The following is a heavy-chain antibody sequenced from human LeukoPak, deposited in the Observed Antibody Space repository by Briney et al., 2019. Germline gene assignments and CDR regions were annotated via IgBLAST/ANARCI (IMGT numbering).Heavy chain of an antibody. Sequence: HPGGSLRLSCAASGFSFSDFGMHWIRQAPGKGLEWVTLIRSDGSSIYYADSVKGRFTISRDNSRNTLYLQMNSLRVEDTAVYYCAKDRDEYGNDCWGQGILVTVST. CDR3: AKDRDEYGNDC. V-gene: IGHV3-30*02. CDR2: IRSDGSSI. D-gene: IGHD4-11*01. J-gene: IGHJ4*02. CDR1: GFSFSDFG.